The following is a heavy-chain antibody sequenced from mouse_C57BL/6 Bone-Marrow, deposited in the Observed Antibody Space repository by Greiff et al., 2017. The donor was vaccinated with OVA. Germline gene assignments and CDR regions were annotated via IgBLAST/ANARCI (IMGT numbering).Heavy chain of an antibody. V-gene: IGHV5-2*03. Sequence: EVKLMESGGGLVQPGESLKLSCESNEYEFPSHDMSWVRKTPEKRLELVAAINSDGGSTYYPDTMERRFIISRDNTKNTLYLEMSSLRSEDTAMYYCARGGAGTEFAYWGQGTLVTVSA. CDR1: EYEFPSHD. D-gene: IGHD4-1*01. CDR3: ARGGAGTEFAY. J-gene: IGHJ3*01. CDR2: INSDGGST.